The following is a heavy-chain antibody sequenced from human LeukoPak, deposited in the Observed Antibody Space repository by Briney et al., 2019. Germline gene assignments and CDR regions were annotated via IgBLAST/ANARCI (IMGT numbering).Heavy chain of an antibody. CDR2: IRSNGGTT. D-gene: IGHD3-16*01. J-gene: IGHJ6*03. V-gene: IGHV3-64*01. CDR1: GFTFSSYA. CDR3: ARECTAAYNLWGNMDI. Sequence: GGSLRLSCAASGFTFSSYAMHWVRQAPGKGLEYVSSIRSNGGTTYYANSVKGRFTISRDNSKSTVYLQMGSLRAEDMAVYYCARECTAAYNLWGNMDIWGKGATVTVSS.